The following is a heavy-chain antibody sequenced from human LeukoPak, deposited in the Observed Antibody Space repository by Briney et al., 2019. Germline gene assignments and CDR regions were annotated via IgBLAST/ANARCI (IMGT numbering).Heavy chain of an antibody. J-gene: IGHJ6*02. V-gene: IGHV3-33*01. D-gene: IGHD6-13*01. CDR2: IWYDGSNK. Sequence: GGSLRLSCAASGFTFSSYGMHWVRQAPGKGLEWVAVIWYDGSNKYYADSVKGRFTISRDNSKNTLYLQMNSLRAEDTAVYYCAREGSSSWYLRPYYYGMDVWGQGTTVTVSS. CDR1: GFTFSSYG. CDR3: AREGSSSWYLRPYYYGMDV.